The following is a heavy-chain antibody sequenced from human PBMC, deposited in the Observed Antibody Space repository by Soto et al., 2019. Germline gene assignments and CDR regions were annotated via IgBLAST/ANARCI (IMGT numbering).Heavy chain of an antibody. J-gene: IGHJ4*02. D-gene: IGHD3-10*01. Sequence: PSETLSLTWTVSGGSISSYYWNWIRQPPGKGLEWIGYIYYSGSTNYNPSLKSRVTISVDTSKNQFSLKLSSVTAADTAVYYCARHSSSVDTMVRGVMFFDYWGQGTLVTVSS. CDR2: IYYSGST. CDR3: ARHSSSVDTMVRGVMFFDY. CDR1: GGSISSYY. V-gene: IGHV4-59*08.